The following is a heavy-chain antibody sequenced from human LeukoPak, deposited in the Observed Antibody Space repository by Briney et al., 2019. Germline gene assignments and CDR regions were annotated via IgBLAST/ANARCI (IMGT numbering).Heavy chain of an antibody. CDR2: IYYSGST. D-gene: IGHD3-10*01. V-gene: IGHV4-39*07. J-gene: IGHJ4*02. CDR3: ARSELLWFGKVNSGFDF. CDR1: GGSISSSSYY. Sequence: SETLSLTCTVSGGSISSSSYYWGWIRQPPGKGLEWIGSIYYSGSTYYNPSLKSRVTISVDTSENQFSLKLSSVTAADTAMYYCARSELLWFGKVNSGFDFWGQGTLVTVSS.